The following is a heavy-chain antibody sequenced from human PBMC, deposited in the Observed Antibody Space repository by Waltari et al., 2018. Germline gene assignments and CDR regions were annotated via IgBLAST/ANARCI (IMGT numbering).Heavy chain of an antibody. CDR3: ARESHSYGYYYYYMDV. D-gene: IGHD5-18*01. CDR1: GYTFTGYY. Sequence: QVQLVQSGAEVKKPGASVKVSCKASGYTFTGYYMHWVRQAPGQGLEWMGWINPNSGGTNYAQTFQGRVTMTRETSISTAYMELSRLRSDDTAVYYCARESHSYGYYYYYMDVWGKGTTVTVSS. CDR2: INPNSGGT. J-gene: IGHJ6*03. V-gene: IGHV1-2*02.